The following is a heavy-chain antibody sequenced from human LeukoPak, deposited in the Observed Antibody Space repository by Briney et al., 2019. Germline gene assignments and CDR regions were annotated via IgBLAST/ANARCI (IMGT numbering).Heavy chain of an antibody. D-gene: IGHD2-15*01. CDR1: GYTFTSYD. CDR2: MNPNNGNT. Sequence: ASVKVSCKASGYTFTSYDINWVRQVTGQGLEWMGWMNPNNGNTGYVQKFQGRVTMTRDTSIGTAYMELSSLRSEDTAVYYCATDCIFVDGSCYWAFAFDIWGQGTMVTVSS. J-gene: IGHJ3*02. V-gene: IGHV1-8*01. CDR3: ATDCIFVDGSCYWAFAFDI.